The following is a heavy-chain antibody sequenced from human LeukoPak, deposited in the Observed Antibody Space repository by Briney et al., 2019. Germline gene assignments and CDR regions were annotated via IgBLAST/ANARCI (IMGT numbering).Heavy chain of an antibody. J-gene: IGHJ6*03. CDR2: INSDGSST. Sequence: GGSLRLSCAASGFTFDDYGMSWVRQAPGKGLVWVSRINSDGSSTSYADSVKGRFTISRDNAKNSLYLQMNSLRAEDTAVYYCARDLWLQDNYYMDVWGKGTTVTVSS. CDR3: ARDLWLQDNYYMDV. V-gene: IGHV3-74*01. D-gene: IGHD5-24*01. CDR1: GFTFDDYG.